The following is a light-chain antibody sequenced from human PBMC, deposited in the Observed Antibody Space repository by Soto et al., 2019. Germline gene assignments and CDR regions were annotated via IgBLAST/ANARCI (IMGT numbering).Light chain of an antibody. J-gene: IGKJ4*01. CDR3: QQRSNWLT. CDR2: DAS. Sequence: EFVLTQSPATLSLSPGERATLSCRASQSLSSYLAWYQQKPGQAPRLLIYDASNRATGIPARFSGSGSGTDFTLTISSLEPEDFAVYYCQQRSNWLTFGGGTKVEIK. CDR1: QSLSSY. V-gene: IGKV3-11*01.